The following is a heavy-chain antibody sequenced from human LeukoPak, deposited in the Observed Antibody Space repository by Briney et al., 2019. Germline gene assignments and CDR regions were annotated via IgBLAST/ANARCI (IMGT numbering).Heavy chain of an antibody. CDR2: IKSKTDGGTT. Sequence: KPWGSLRLSCAASGFTFSNAWMSWVRQAPGKGLEWVGRIKSKTDGGTTDYAAPVKGRFTISRDDSKNTLYLQMNSLKTEDTAVYYCTTTTRFGLYFDYWGQGTLVTVSS. CDR3: TTTTRFGLYFDY. J-gene: IGHJ4*02. V-gene: IGHV3-15*01. CDR1: GFTFSNAW. D-gene: IGHD3-10*01.